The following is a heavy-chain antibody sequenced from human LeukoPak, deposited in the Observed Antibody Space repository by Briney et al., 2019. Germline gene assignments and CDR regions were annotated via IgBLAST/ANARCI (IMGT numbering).Heavy chain of an antibody. J-gene: IGHJ4*02. V-gene: IGHV3-7*03. D-gene: IGHD5-12*01. CDR1: RFTFSSYW. CDR2: IKQDGSEK. Sequence: GGSLRLSCAASRFTFSSYWMSWVRQAPGNGLEWVANIKQDGSEKYYVDSVKGRSTISRDNAKNSLYLQLNSLRAEDTAVYYCARARGGYDFDYWGQGTLVTVSS. CDR3: ARARGGYDFDY.